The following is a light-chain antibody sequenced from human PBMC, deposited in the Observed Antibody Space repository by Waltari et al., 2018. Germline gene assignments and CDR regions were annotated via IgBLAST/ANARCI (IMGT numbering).Light chain of an antibody. V-gene: IGKV3-15*01. CDR1: QSVSRN. J-gene: IGKJ1*01. CDR2: GAS. CDR3: QQYNNWPPWT. Sequence: EIVMTQSPATLSVSPGERATPPRRASQSVSRNLAWYQQKPGQAPRLLIYGASTRATGIPARFSGSGSGTEFTLTISSLQSEDFAVYYCQQYNNWPPWTFGQGTKVEIK.